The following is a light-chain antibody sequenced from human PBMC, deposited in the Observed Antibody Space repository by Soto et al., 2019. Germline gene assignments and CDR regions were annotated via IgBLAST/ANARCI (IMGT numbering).Light chain of an antibody. CDR3: QQLNNYPFT. J-gene: IGKJ2*01. CDR1: QGISSN. CDR2: AVF. Sequence: DIQLTQSPSFLSASVGDRVSITCRASQGISSNVAWYQQKPGKAPKLLIYAVFTLQSGVPSRFSGSGSGTEFTLTISSLQPEDFATYYCQQLNNYPFTFGQGTKLEIK. V-gene: IGKV1-9*01.